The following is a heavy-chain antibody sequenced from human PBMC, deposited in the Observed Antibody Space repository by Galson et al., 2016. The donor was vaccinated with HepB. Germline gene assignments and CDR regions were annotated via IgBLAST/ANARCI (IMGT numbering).Heavy chain of an antibody. Sequence: SLRLSCAASGFTVSKNYMSWVRQAPGKGLEWVSIIYSGDTYYSDSVKGRFTISTDDSKNTLHLQMNSLRADDTAVYFCARDQNLWGQGTLVTVSS. J-gene: IGHJ4*02. CDR1: GFTVSKNY. CDR2: IYSGDT. V-gene: IGHV3-53*01. CDR3: ARDQNL.